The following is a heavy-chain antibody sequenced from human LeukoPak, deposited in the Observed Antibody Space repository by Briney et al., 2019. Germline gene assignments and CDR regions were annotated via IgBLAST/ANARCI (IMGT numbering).Heavy chain of an antibody. Sequence: GGSLRLSCAASGFTFSSYETNWVRQAPGKGLEWVSYISSSGSTIYYADSVKGRFTISRDNAKNSLYLQMNSLRAEDTAVYYCAKDLGATGYYYYYYMDVWGKGTTVTVSS. V-gene: IGHV3-48*03. J-gene: IGHJ6*03. CDR1: GFTFSSYE. CDR3: AKDLGATGYYYYYYMDV. CDR2: ISSSGSTI. D-gene: IGHD5-12*01.